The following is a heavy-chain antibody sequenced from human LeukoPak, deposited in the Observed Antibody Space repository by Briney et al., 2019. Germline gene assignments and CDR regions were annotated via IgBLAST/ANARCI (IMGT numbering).Heavy chain of an antibody. V-gene: IGHV1-8*01. J-gene: IGHJ4*02. Sequence: EASVKVSCKAPGYTFTSYDINWVRQATGQGLEWMGWMNPSTGNRGYAPKFQDRVSMTRDTSINTAYMELSSLRSDDTAIYYCARGPITAAVPAYPPSYWGQGTLVTVSS. CDR1: GYTFTSYD. D-gene: IGHD6-13*01. CDR3: ARGPITAAVPAYPPSY. CDR2: MNPSTGNR.